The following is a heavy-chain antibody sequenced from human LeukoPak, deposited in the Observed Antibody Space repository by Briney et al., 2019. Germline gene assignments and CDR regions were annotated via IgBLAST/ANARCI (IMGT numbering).Heavy chain of an antibody. CDR1: GYTFTSYG. D-gene: IGHD1-1*01. CDR3: ARRQGTTLSFDY. CDR2: INAYNGNT. J-gene: IGHJ4*02. V-gene: IGHV1-18*01. Sequence: ASVKVSCKASGYTFTSYGFSWVRQAPGQGLEWMGWINAYNGNTNYAQKLQSRVTMTTDTSTSTAYMELRSLRFDDTAVYYCARRQGTTLSFDYWGQGTLVTVSS.